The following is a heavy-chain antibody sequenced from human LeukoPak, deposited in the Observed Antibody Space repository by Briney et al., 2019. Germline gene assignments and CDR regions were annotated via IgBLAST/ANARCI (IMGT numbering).Heavy chain of an antibody. V-gene: IGHV1-69*05. J-gene: IGHJ2*01. D-gene: IGHD2-15*01. CDR1: GGSFSNNA. Sequence: GASVKVSCKASGGSFSNNAINWVRQAPGQGLEWMGGVTPIFATPNYAQKFQGRVTITTDESTSTVYMELSSLRSEDTAVYYCARRLLLIDWYFDLWGRGTLLTVSP. CDR3: ARRLLLIDWYFDL. CDR2: VTPIFATP.